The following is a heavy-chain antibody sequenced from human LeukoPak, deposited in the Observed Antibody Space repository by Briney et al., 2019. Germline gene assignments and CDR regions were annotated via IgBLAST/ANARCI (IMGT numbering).Heavy chain of an antibody. Sequence: PGGSLRLSCAASGFTFRSYNMNWVRQAPGKGLEWVSYITGGSTTIYYADSVKGRFTISRDNSKNTLYLQMNSLRAEDTAVYYCAKDGVRITMIVVVITFMDVWGKGTTVTISS. D-gene: IGHD3-22*01. CDR3: AKDGVRITMIVVVITFMDV. CDR1: GFTFRSYN. CDR2: ITGGSTTI. J-gene: IGHJ6*03. V-gene: IGHV3-48*01.